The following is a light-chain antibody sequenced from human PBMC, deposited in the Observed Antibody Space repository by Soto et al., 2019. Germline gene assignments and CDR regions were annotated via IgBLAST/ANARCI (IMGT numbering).Light chain of an antibody. CDR2: GVS. J-gene: IGLJ1*01. CDR1: TSDVSIYNY. V-gene: IGLV2-14*01. CDR3: CSYTSSTNYV. Sequence: SVLTQPASVSGSPGQSITISCTGTTSDVSIYNYVSWYQQHPGKAPKLTIYGVSNRPSGVSNRFSGAKSGHTASLTISGLQVEDEADYYCCSYTSSTNYVFGPGTKVTVL.